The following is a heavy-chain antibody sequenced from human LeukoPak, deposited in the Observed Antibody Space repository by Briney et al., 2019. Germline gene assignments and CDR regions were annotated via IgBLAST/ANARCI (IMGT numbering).Heavy chain of an antibody. CDR2: ISGSGGST. J-gene: IGHJ4*02. Sequence: GGSLRLSCAASGFTFSSYAMSWVRQAPGKGLEWVSAISGSGGSTYYADSVKGRFTISRDNSKNTLYLQMNSLRAEVTAVYYCAKSFVSMIVVVITDYWGQGTLVTVSS. CDR3: AKSFVSMIVVVITDY. D-gene: IGHD3-22*01. V-gene: IGHV3-23*01. CDR1: GFTFSSYA.